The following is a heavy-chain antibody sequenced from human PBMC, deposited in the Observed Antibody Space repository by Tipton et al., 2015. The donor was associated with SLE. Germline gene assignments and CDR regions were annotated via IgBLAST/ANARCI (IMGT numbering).Heavy chain of an antibody. Sequence: TLSLTCTVSGGSIRSYYWSWIRQPPGTGLEWIGRIYTNENTNYNPSLKSRVTMSVDTSKNHFSLKLISVTAADTAVYYCAREFLNPVTTVHYYFDLWGRGTLVTVSS. CDR2: IYTNENT. V-gene: IGHV4-4*07. CDR3: AREFLNPVTTVHYYFDL. D-gene: IGHD4-11*01. J-gene: IGHJ2*01. CDR1: GGSIRSYY.